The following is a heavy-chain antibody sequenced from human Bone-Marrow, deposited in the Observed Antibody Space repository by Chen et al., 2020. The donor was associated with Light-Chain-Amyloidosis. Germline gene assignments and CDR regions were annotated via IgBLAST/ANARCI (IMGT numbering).Heavy chain of an antibody. CDR2: IYYSWAA. V-gene: IGHV4-39*02. D-gene: IGHD6-19*01. J-gene: IGHJ5*02. CDR3: SIRIAVPGANEET. CDR1: DGSINSGDYY. Sequence: QLQLQEAGPGLVKPSETLSLTCTVSDGSINSGDYYWGWLRQSPGKGLGWIGSIYYSWAAFYNPSLRSRVTISLDTSKNLLSLRLTSVTAADTAVYYCSIRIAVPGANEETWGQGTLVTVSS.